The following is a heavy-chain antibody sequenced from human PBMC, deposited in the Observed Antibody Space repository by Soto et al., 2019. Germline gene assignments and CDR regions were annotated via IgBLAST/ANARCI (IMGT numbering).Heavy chain of an antibody. CDR2: ISYDGSNK. CDR1: GFTFSSYG. V-gene: IGHV3-30*18. D-gene: IGHD2-2*01. Sequence: GGSLRLSCAASGFTFSSYGMHWVRQAPGKGLEWVAVISYDGSNKYYADSVKGRFTISRDNSKNTLYLQMNSLRAEGTAVYYCAKRFYGPDVWGQGTTVTVSS. CDR3: AKRFYGPDV. J-gene: IGHJ6*02.